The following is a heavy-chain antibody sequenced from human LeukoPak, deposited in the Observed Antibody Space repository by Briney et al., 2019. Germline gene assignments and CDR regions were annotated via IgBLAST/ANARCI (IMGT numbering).Heavy chain of an antibody. CDR3: AKDSGSFFDY. Sequence: GGSLRLSCAASGFIFSSYGMHWVSQAPGKGREGVAFIRYDGRNKNYADPVKGRFTISRDNSKNTLYMQVNSLRVEDTAVYYCAKDSGSFFDYWGQGTLVTVSS. CDR1: GFIFSSYG. D-gene: IGHD1-26*01. CDR2: IRYDGRNK. J-gene: IGHJ4*02. V-gene: IGHV3-30*02.